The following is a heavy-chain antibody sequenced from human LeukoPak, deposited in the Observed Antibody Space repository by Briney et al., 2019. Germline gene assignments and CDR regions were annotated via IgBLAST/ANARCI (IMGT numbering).Heavy chain of an antibody. CDR1: GFTFSSYE. V-gene: IGHV3-48*03. J-gene: IGHJ4*02. CDR2: ISSSGSTI. D-gene: IGHD5-18*01. CDR3: ARAGSVGGYSYGFFDY. Sequence: GGSLRLSCAASGFTFSSYEMNWVRQAPGKGLEWVSYISSSGSTIYYADSVKGRFTISRDNAKNSLYLQMNSLRAEDTAVYYCARAGSVGGYSYGFFDYWGQGTLVTVSS.